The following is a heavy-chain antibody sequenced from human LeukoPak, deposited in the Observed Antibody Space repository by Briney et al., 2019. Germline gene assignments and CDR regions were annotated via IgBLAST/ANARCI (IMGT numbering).Heavy chain of an antibody. V-gene: IGHV3-64*01. Sequence: GGSLRLSCAASGFTFSSYAMHWVRQAPGKGLEYVSAISSNGGSTYYANSVKGRFTISRDNSKNTLYIQMGSLRAEDMAVYYCARSLLGYCSGGSCYYYYYMDVWGKGTTVTISS. CDR2: ISSNGGST. J-gene: IGHJ6*03. CDR3: ARSLLGYCSGGSCYYYYYMDV. CDR1: GFTFSSYA. D-gene: IGHD2-15*01.